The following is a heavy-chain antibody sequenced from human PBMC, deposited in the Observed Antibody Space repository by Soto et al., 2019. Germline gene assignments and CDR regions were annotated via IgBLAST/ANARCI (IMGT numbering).Heavy chain of an antibody. CDR3: ARGRTTYYYGSGSYYTCAMDV. J-gene: IGHJ6*04. CDR1: GGSFSGYY. D-gene: IGHD3-10*01. Sequence: QVQLQQWGAGLLKPSETLSLTCAVYGGSFSGYYWSWIRQPPGKGLEWIGEINHSGSTNYNPSLKSRVTISVDTSKNQFSLKLSSVTAADTAVYYCARGRTTYYYGSGSYYTCAMDVWGKGTTVTVSS. V-gene: IGHV4-34*01. CDR2: INHSGST.